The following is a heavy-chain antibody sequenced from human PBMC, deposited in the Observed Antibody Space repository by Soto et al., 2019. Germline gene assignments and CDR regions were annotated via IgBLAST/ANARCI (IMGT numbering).Heavy chain of an antibody. D-gene: IGHD3-3*01. V-gene: IGHV1-69*13. CDR2: IIPIFGTA. J-gene: IGHJ4*02. CDR3: ARGPYYDFWSGYPDFDY. CDR1: GGTFSSYA. Sequence: SVKVSCKASGGTFSSYAISWVRQAPGQGLEWMGGIIPIFGTANYAQKFQGRVTITADESTSTAYMELSSLRSDDTAVYYCARGPYYDFWSGYPDFDYWGQGTLVTVSS.